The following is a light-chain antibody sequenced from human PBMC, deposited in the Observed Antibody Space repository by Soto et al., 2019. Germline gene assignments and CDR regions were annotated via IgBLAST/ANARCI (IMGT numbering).Light chain of an antibody. CDR2: AAS. Sequence: EIVLTQSPVTLSLSPGEGATLSCRAGQSVSNSYLAWSQQKPGQAPRLLICAASSRATGISDRFTGSGSGTDFTLTITTLEPEDFAVYYRQQYSSSPRTFGLGTKVDIK. CDR3: QQYSSSPRT. CDR1: QSVSNSY. J-gene: IGKJ1*01. V-gene: IGKV3-20*01.